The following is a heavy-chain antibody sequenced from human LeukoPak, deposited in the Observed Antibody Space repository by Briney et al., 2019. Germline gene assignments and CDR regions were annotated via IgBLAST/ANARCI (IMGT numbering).Heavy chain of an antibody. CDR3: ARETPRRGETRDGYR. J-gene: IGHJ4*02. Sequence: PGGSLRLSCAASGFTFDDYAMHWVRQAPGKGLEWVSGISWNSGSIGYADSVKGRFTISRDNAKNLLFLQINSLRVEDTAVYYCARETPRRGETRDGYRWGQGTVVTVSS. V-gene: IGHV3-9*01. D-gene: IGHD5-24*01. CDR1: GFTFDDYA. CDR2: ISWNSGSI.